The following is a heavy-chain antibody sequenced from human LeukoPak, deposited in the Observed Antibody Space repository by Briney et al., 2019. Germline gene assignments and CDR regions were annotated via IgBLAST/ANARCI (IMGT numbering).Heavy chain of an antibody. Sequence: GGSLRLSCAASGFTVSSNYMSWVRQAPGKGLEWVSVIYSGGSTYYADSVKGRFTISRDNAKNSLYLQMNSLRAEDTAVYYCASSGWYIWGSFDYWGQGTLVTVSS. CDR3: ASSGWYIWGSFDY. CDR2: IYSGGST. CDR1: GFTVSSNY. J-gene: IGHJ4*02. D-gene: IGHD6-19*01. V-gene: IGHV3-53*01.